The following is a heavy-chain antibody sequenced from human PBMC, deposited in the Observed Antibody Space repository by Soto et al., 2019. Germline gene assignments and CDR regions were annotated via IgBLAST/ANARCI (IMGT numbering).Heavy chain of an antibody. CDR2: IYYSGST. Sequence: SETLSLTCTVSGGSISSGGYYWSWIRQHPGKGLEWIGYIYYSGSTYYNPSLKSRLTISVDTSKNQFSLKLSSVTAADTAVYYCARYSGYDYYYYMDVWGKGTTVTVSS. V-gene: IGHV4-31*03. D-gene: IGHD5-12*01. CDR1: GGSISSGGYY. J-gene: IGHJ6*03. CDR3: ARYSGYDYYYYMDV.